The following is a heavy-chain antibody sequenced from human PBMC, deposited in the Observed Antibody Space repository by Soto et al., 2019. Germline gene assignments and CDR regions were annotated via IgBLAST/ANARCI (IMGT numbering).Heavy chain of an antibody. CDR1: GFTFSSYS. CDR3: ARDSSSSAYYYYGMDV. V-gene: IGHV3-21*01. Sequence: GGSLRLSCAASGFTFSSYSMNWVRQTPGKGLEWVSSISSSSSYIYYADSVKGRFTISRDNAKNSLYLQMNSLRAEDTAVYYCARDSSSSAYYYYGMDVWGQGTTVTVS. CDR2: ISSSSSYI. J-gene: IGHJ6*02. D-gene: IGHD6-6*01.